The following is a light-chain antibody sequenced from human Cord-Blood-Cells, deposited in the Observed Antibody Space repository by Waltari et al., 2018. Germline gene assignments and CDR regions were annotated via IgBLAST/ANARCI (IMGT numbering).Light chain of an antibody. CDR1: SSDVGGYNY. V-gene: IGLV2-8*01. CDR3: SSYAGSNNFVV. Sequence: QSALTQPPSASGSPGQSVTISCTGTSSDVGGYNYVSWYQQHPGKAPKLMIYEVSKRPLGVPDRFSGSKSCNTASLTVSGLQAEDEADYYCSSYAGSNNFVVFGGGTKLTVL. CDR2: EVS. J-gene: IGLJ2*01.